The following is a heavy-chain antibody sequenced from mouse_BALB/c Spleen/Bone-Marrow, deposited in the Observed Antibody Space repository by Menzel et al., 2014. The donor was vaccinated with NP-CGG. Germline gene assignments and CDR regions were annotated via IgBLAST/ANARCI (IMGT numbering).Heavy chain of an antibody. Sequence: QVQLQQPGAKLVRPGASVKISCKGSGYTFTDHAMHWVKQSHAKSLEWIGLISGYYGDAIYNQKFKGKATMTVDKSSSTAYMELARLTSEDSAIYYCARSGKVRNAMDYWGQGTSVTVSS. CDR3: ARSGKVRNAMDY. CDR2: ISGYYGDA. CDR1: GYTFTDHA. V-gene: IGHV1S137*01. D-gene: IGHD2-14*01. J-gene: IGHJ4*01.